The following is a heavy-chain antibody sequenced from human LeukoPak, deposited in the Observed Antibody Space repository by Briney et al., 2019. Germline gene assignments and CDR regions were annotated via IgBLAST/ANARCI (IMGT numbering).Heavy chain of an antibody. CDR1: GGSISNSGGFY. D-gene: IGHD2-15*01. V-gene: IGHV4-31*02. CDR2: ISYRGST. CDR3: ARISQSSGGFYY. Sequence: SETLSLTCTVSGGSISNSGGFYWSWIRQHPGDGLEWIGFISYRGSTYYNPSLKSRVSMSGDTSRSQFSLRLTSVTDEDTAVYYCARISQSSGGFYYWGQGTLVTVSS. J-gene: IGHJ4*02.